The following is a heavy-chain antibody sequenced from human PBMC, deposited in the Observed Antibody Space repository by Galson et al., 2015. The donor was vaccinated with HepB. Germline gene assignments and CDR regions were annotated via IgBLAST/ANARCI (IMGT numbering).Heavy chain of an antibody. J-gene: IGHJ6*02. V-gene: IGHV3-30-3*01. CDR3: AREGPIVATIYQYYGMDV. CDR2: ISDDGSNK. D-gene: IGHD5-12*01. CDR1: AFTFSRYV. Sequence: SLRLSCAASAFTFSRYVMHWVRQAPGKGLEWVAIISDDGSNKYYADSVKGRFTISRDNSKNTLYLQMNSLRAEDTAVYYCAREGPIVATIYQYYGMDVWGQGTTVTVSS.